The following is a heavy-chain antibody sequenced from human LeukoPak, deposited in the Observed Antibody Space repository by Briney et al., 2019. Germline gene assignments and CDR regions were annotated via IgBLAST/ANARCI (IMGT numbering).Heavy chain of an antibody. CDR1: GESFTDHH. CDR3: ARGPDSRKAGY. D-gene: IGHD1-14*01. J-gene: IGHJ4*02. V-gene: IGHV4-34*01. Sequence: SETLSLTCGIYGESFTDHHLSWIRQPPAKGLEWIGESSHDEGTNYNPSLKSRVTISLDMSKSQFSLRLTSVTAADTAVYCRARGPDSRKAGYWGPGTLVTVSS. CDR2: SSHDEGT.